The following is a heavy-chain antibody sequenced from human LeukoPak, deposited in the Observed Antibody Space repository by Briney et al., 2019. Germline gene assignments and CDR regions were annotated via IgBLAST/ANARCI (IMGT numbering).Heavy chain of an antibody. CDR3: AKDPDRDYDFWSGSTYYMDV. J-gene: IGHJ6*03. CDR2: ISGSGGST. Sequence: PGGSLRLSCAASGFTFSSYGMHWVRQAPGKGLEWVSAISGSGGSTYYADSVKGRFTISRDNSKNTLYLQMNSLRAEDTAVYYCAKDPDRDYDFWSGSTYYMDVWGKGTTVTVSS. CDR1: GFTFSSYG. D-gene: IGHD3-3*01. V-gene: IGHV3-23*01.